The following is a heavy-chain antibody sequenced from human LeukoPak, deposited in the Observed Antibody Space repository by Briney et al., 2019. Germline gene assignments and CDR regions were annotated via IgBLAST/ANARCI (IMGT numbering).Heavy chain of an antibody. CDR1: GYSFTNYW. V-gene: IGHV5-51*01. CDR3: ARHVRGSWNYFDY. J-gene: IGHJ4*02. D-gene: IGHD2-15*01. CDR2: IYPGDSDT. Sequence: GESLKISCKGSGYSFTNYWIGWVRQMPGKGLEWMGIIYPGDSDTKYSPSFQGQVTFSADKSISTAYLQWSSLKASDTAIYYCARHVRGSWNYFDYWGQGTLVTVSS.